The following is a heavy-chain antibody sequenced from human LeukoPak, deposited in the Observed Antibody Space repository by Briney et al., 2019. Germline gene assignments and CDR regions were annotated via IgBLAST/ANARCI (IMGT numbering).Heavy chain of an antibody. D-gene: IGHD2-21*01. CDR2: IYYRGST. CDR1: GGSISSGANY. CDR3: ARGAYGSYSVDF. Sequence: TLSLTCTVSGGSISSGANYWNWIRQHPGKGLEWIGYIYYRGSTYYNPSLKSRVTISVDTSKNQFSLKVSSVTAADTAVYYCARGAYGSYSVDFWGQGTLVTVSS. V-gene: IGHV4-31*03. J-gene: IGHJ4*02.